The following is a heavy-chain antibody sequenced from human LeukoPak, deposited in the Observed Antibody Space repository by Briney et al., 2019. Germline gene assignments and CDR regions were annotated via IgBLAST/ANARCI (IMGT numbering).Heavy chain of an antibody. J-gene: IGHJ3*01. CDR3: ARGLRGRTSH. CDR2: INHSGST. CDR1: GVSFSGYY. Sequence: SETLSLTCAVYGVSFSGYYWSWIRQPPGKGLEWIGEINHSGSTNYNPSLKSRVTISVDTSKNQFSLKLSSVTAADTAVYYCARGLRGRTSHWGQGTMVTVSS. V-gene: IGHV4-34*01. D-gene: IGHD1-14*01.